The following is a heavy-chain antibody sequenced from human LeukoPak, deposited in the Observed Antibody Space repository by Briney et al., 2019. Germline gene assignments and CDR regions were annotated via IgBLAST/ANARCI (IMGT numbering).Heavy chain of an antibody. CDR2: ISYRSSDI. V-gene: IGHV3-21*01. J-gene: IGHJ5*02. D-gene: IGHD3-3*01. CDR3: ARDSRMNYYAS. CDR1: EFTLSSYN. Sequence: GGSLRLSCAASEFTLSSYNMKWVRQAPGKGLEWVSSISYRSSDIEYADSVKGRFTISRDNAVNSLYLQMNSLRAEDTAMYYCARDSRMNYYASWGRGTLVTVSS.